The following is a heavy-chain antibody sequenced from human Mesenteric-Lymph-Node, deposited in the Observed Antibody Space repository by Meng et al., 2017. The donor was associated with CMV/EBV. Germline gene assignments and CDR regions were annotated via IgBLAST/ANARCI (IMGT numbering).Heavy chain of an antibody. CDR1: GFTFSNYA. J-gene: IGHJ5*02. V-gene: IGHV3-20*01. CDR3: ARERYCSSSTCYGFDP. CDR2: INWNGGST. Sequence: GESLKISCAVSGFTFSNYAMSWVRQAPGKGLEWVSGINWNGGSTGYADSVKGRFTISRDNAKNSLYLQMNSLRAEDTALYHCARERYCSSSTCYGFDPWGQGTLVTVSS. D-gene: IGHD2-2*01.